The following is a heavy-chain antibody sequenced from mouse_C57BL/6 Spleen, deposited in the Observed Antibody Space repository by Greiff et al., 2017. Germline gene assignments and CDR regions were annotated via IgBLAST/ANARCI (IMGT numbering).Heavy chain of an antibody. J-gene: IGHJ2*01. D-gene: IGHD2-4*01. V-gene: IGHV1-69*01. CDR1: GYTFTSYW. CDR2: IDPSDSYT. CDR3: ARRGGIYYDYFDY. Sequence: QVQLQQPGAELVMPGASVKLSCKASGYTFTSYWMHWVKQRPGQGLEWIGEIDPSDSYTNYNQKFKGKSTLTVDKSSSTAYMQLSSLTSEDYSVYYFARRGGIYYDYFDYWGQGTTLTVSS.